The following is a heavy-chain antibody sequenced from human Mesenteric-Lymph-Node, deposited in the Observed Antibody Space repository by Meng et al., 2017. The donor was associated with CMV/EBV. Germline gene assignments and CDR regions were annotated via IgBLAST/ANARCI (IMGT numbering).Heavy chain of an antibody. CDR3: VRDLTLAMCH. J-gene: IGHJ4*02. V-gene: IGHV3-30*04. Sequence: GESLKISCAASGFNFNIYAFHWVRQAPGKGLEWVAVTSYDAKNKYYADSVKGRFTISRDNSQNTLYLQMNSPRSEDTAVYFCVRDLTLAMCHWGRGTLVTVSS. CDR2: TSYDAKNK. CDR1: GFNFNIYA.